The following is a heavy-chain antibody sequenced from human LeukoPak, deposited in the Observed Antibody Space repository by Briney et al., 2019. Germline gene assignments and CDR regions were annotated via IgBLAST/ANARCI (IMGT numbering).Heavy chain of an antibody. CDR3: ARTGGGSSGYYGGYYYYYGMDV. J-gene: IGHJ6*02. D-gene: IGHD3-22*01. CDR2: INTNTGNP. V-gene: IGHV7-4-1*02. Sequence: ASVKVSCKASGYTFTSYAMNWVRQAPGQGLEWMGWINTNTGNPTYAQGFTGRFVFSLDTSVSTAYLQTSSLKAEDTAVYYCARTGGGSSGYYGGYYYYYGMDVWGQGTTVTVSS. CDR1: GYTFTSYA.